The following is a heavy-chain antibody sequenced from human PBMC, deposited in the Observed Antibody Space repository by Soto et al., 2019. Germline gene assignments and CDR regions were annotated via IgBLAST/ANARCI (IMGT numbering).Heavy chain of an antibody. V-gene: IGHV3-9*01. CDR1: GFTFDDYA. D-gene: IGHD6-19*01. Sequence: EVQLVESGGGLVQPSRSLRFSWAASGFTFDDYAMHWVRQAPGNGLEWVSGISWNSGSIGYADSVKGRFTISRDNAKNSLYLQMNSLRAEDTALYYCAKDHRHRKWLVPIFDYWGQGTLVTVSS. CDR2: ISWNSGSI. J-gene: IGHJ4*02. CDR3: AKDHRHRKWLVPIFDY.